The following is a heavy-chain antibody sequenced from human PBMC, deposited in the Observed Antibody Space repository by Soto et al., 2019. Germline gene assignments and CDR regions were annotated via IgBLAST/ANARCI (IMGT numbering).Heavy chain of an antibody. CDR3: AKDITSSRDGYNFDY. CDR2: ISWNSGSI. J-gene: IGHJ4*02. Sequence: EVQLVESGGGLVQPGRSLRLSCAASGFTFDDYAMHWVRQAPGKGLEWVSGISWNSGSIGYADSVKGRFTISRDNAKNSLYLQMNSLRAEDTALYYCAKDITSSRDGYNFDYWGQGTLVTVSS. CDR1: GFTFDDYA. V-gene: IGHV3-9*01. D-gene: IGHD5-12*01.